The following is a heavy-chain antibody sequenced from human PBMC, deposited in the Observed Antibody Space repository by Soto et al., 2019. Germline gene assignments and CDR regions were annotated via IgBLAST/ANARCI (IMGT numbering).Heavy chain of an antibody. CDR3: AKDGGPIFGVVIGNYAAMDV. CDR1: GFTFSSYG. D-gene: IGHD3-3*01. J-gene: IGHJ6*02. CDR2: ISYDGSNK. Sequence: QVQLVESGGGVGQPGRSLRLSCAASGFTFSSYGMHWVRQAPGKGLEWVAVISYDGSNKYYADSVKGRFTISRYNSKNTXYXXMNSLRAEDTAVYYGAKDGGPIFGVVIGNYAAMDVWGHGTTATVSS. V-gene: IGHV3-30*18.